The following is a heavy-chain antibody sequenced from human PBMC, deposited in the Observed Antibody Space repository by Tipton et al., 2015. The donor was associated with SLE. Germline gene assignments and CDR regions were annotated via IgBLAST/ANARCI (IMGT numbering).Heavy chain of an antibody. D-gene: IGHD5-18*01. CDR1: GFTFNSYS. CDR3: ATVDRTNMVTSFDY. J-gene: IGHJ4*02. CDR2: ISGSSNTI. V-gene: IGHV3-48*01. Sequence: SLRLSCAASGFTFNSYSMNWVRQAPGKGLEWVSYISGSSNTIYYADSVKGRFIISRDNAKNSLYLQLNSLRAEDTAVYYCATVDRTNMVTSFDYWGQGTLVTVSS.